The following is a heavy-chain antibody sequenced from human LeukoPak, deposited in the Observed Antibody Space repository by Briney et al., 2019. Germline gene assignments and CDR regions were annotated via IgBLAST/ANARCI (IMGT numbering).Heavy chain of an antibody. V-gene: IGHV4-39*01. D-gene: IGHD3-9*01. CDR2: IYYSGST. J-gene: IGHJ4*02. Sequence: PSETLSLTCTVSGASISSSSYFWGWIRQPPGKGLEWIGSIYYSGSTCYNPSLKSRVTISVDTSKNQFSLKLSSVTAADTAVYYCARHGLRYFDWLLGNVDYWGQGTLVTVSS. CDR1: GASISSSSYF. CDR3: ARHGLRYFDWLLGNVDY.